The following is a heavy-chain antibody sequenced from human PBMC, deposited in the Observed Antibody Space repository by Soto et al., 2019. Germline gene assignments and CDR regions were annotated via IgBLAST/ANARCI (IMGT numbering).Heavy chain of an antibody. V-gene: IGHV1-69*08. J-gene: IGHJ1*01. CDR2: INPIRGST. Sequence: ASVKVSCKASGGTFSIYTISWVRQAPGQGLEWMGRINPIRGSTNYAQKFQGRVTMTRDTSTSTVYMELSSLRSEDTAVYYCARAPLKYSSSSLKHWGQGTLVTVSS. D-gene: IGHD6-13*01. CDR3: ARAPLKYSSSSLKH. CDR1: GGTFSIYT.